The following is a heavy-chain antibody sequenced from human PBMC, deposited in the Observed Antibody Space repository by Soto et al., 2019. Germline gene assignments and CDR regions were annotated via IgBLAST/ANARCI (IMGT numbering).Heavy chain of an antibody. Sequence: SETLSLTCSVSGGSVRSPDYYWSWVRQPPGKGLEWIGFIYYSGSTNYNPSLKSRITMSVDTSKNQFSLRLTSATAADTALYYCARVASAVYFDFWGQGALVTVSS. CDR3: ARVASAVYFDF. D-gene: IGHD6-19*01. J-gene: IGHJ4*02. CDR1: GGSVRSPDYY. V-gene: IGHV4-61*08. CDR2: IYYSGST.